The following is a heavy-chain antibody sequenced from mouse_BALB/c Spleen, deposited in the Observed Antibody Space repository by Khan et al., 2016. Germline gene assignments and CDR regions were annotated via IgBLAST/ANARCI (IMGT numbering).Heavy chain of an antibody. Sequence: EVKLEESGGGLVQPGGSMKLSCVASGFTFSNYWMNWVRQFPEKGLEWIAEIRLQSNNYSTHYAESVKGRFTISRDDSKSSVYLHMNNLRPEDTGIYYCTRPFAYWGQGTLVTVSA. CDR1: GFTFSNYW. CDR2: IRLQSNNYST. V-gene: IGHV6-6*02. J-gene: IGHJ3*01. CDR3: TRPFAY.